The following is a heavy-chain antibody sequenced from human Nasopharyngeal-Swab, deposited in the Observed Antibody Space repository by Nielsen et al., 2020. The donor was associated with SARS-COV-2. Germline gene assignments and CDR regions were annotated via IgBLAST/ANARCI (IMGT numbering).Heavy chain of an antibody. D-gene: IGHD6-13*01. CDR1: GYTFTSYD. V-gene: IGHV1-8*01. CDR3: ARGNPGSIAAAEVFDY. J-gene: IGHJ4*02. Sequence: ASVKVSCKASGYTFTSYDINWVRQATGQGPEWMGWMNPNSGNTGYAQKFQGRVTMTRNTSISTAYMELSSLRSEDTAVYYCARGNPGSIAAAEVFDYWGQGTLVTVSS. CDR2: MNPNSGNT.